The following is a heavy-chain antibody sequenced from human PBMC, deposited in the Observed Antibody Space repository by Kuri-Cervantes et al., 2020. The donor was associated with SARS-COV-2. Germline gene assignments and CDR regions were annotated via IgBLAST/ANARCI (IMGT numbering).Heavy chain of an antibody. V-gene: IGHV3-30*03. CDR1: GVTFSSYG. J-gene: IGHJ4*02. CDR3: ARYPRRWLQISVSYFDY. CDR2: ISYDGSNK. D-gene: IGHD5-24*01. Sequence: LSLTGAASGVTFSSYGMHWVRQAPGKGLEWVAVISYDGSNKYYADSVKGRFTISRDNSKNTLYLQMNSLRAEDTAVYYCARYPRRWLQISVSYFDYWGQGTLVTVSS.